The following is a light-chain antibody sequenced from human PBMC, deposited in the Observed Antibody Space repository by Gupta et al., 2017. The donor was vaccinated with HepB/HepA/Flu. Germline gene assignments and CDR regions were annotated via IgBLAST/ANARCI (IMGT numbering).Light chain of an antibody. J-gene: IGKJ4*01. CDR3: QQGENAPPLT. Sequence: EIVLTQSPGTLSLSPGERATLSCRASQTVRSDFLAWYQHKPGQAPRLLIYGASSRVAGIPDRFSGNGSGTDFTLTISRLEPEDFAVYYCQQGENAPPLTFGGGTKVEIK. CDR2: GAS. CDR1: QTVRSDF. V-gene: IGKV3-20*01.